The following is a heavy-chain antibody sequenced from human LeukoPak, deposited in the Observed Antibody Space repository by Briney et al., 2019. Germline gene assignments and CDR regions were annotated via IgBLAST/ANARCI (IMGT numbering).Heavy chain of an antibody. D-gene: IGHD2-2*01. CDR3: AREWYCSSTSCYALYFDY. CDR1: GGSISSGSYY. V-gene: IGHV4-61*02. CDR2: ISTSGST. J-gene: IGHJ4*02. Sequence: PSETLSLTCIVSGGSISSGSYYWSRIRQPAGKGLEWIGRISTSGSTNYNPSLQSRVTISADTSKNHFSLKLSSVTAADTAVYYCAREWYCSSTSCYALYFDYWGQGTLVTVSS.